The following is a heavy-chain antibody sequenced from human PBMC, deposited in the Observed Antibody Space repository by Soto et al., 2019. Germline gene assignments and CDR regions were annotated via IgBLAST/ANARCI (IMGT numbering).Heavy chain of an antibody. CDR2: ISSSNSYI. CDR3: ARGADIVVVPAAPLSYMDV. CDR1: GFTFSSYS. V-gene: IGHV3-21*01. J-gene: IGHJ6*03. Sequence: GGSLRLSCAASGFTFSSYSMNWVRQAPGKGLEWVSSISSSNSYIYYADLVKGRFTISRDNAKNSLYLQMNSLRAEDTAVYYCARGADIVVVPAAPLSYMDVWGKGTTVTVSS. D-gene: IGHD2-2*01.